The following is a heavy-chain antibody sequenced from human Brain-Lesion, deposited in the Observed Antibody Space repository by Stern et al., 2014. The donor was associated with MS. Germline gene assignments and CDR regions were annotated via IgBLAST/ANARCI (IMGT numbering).Heavy chain of an antibody. CDR3: AKWPHHIAVAGTRYFQH. V-gene: IGHV3-23*01. J-gene: IGHJ1*01. Sequence: EVQLLESGGGLVQPGGPLRLSCAASGFGFSTYAMSWVRQTPGKGLPWASVLRVRGGPTYYADSVKGRFTISRDNSKNTLYLQMDSLRADDTAVYYCAKWPHHIAVAGTRYFQHWGQGTLVTVSS. CDR2: LRVRGGPT. CDR1: GFGFSTYA. D-gene: IGHD6-19*01.